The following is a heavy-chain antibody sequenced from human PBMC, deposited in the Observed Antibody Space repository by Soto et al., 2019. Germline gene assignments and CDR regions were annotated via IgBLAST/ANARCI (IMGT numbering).Heavy chain of an antibody. Sequence: TSETLSLTCTVSGGSISSSSYYWGWIRQPPGKGLEWIGSIYYSGSTYYNPSLKIRVTISVDTSKNQFSLKLSSVTAADTAVYYCARVYCTNGVCYLGDAFDIWGQGTMVTVSS. J-gene: IGHJ3*02. D-gene: IGHD2-8*01. CDR2: IYYSGST. CDR3: ARVYCTNGVCYLGDAFDI. V-gene: IGHV4-39*01. CDR1: GGSISSSSYY.